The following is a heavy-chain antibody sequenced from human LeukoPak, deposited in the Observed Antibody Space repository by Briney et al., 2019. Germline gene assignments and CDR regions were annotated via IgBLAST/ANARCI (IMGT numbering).Heavy chain of an antibody. CDR1: GFTLSSYS. V-gene: IGHV3-48*01. CDR3: ATGPYFDY. Sequence: QPGGSLRLSCAASGFTLSSYSMMWVRQAPGKGLEWVSYISSSSTTIHYADSVKGRFTISRDNSKNTLYLQMNSLRAEDTAVYYCATGPYFDYWGQGTLVTVSS. CDR2: ISSSSTTI. J-gene: IGHJ4*02.